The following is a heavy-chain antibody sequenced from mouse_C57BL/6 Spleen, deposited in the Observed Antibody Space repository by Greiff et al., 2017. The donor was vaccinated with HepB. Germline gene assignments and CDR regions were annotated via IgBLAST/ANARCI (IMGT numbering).Heavy chain of an antibody. V-gene: IGHV1-15*01. CDR3: TRGYGSSLPAWFAY. D-gene: IGHD1-1*01. CDR1: GYTFTDYE. Sequence: VQLQQSGAELVRPGASVTLSCKASGYTFTDYEMHWVKQTPVHGLEWIGAIDPETGGTAYNQKFKGKAILTADKSSSTAYMELRSLTSEDSAVYYCTRGYGSSLPAWFAYWGQGTLVTVSA. J-gene: IGHJ3*01. CDR2: IDPETGGT.